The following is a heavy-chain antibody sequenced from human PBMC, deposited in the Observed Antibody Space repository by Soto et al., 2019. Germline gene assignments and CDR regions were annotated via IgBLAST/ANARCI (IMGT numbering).Heavy chain of an antibody. CDR3: AKDRRRYYYYYGMDV. J-gene: IGHJ6*02. Sequence: GGSLRLSCAASGFTFSSYAMHWVRQAPGKGLEWVAVISYDGSNKYYADSVKGRFTISRDNSKNTLYLQMNSLRAEDTDVYYCAKDRRRYYYYYGMDVWGQGTTVTVSS. CDR1: GFTFSSYA. CDR2: ISYDGSNK. V-gene: IGHV3-30*18.